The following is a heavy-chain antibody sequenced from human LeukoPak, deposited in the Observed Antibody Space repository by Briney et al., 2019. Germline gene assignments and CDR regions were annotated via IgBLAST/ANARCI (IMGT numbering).Heavy chain of an antibody. CDR2: ILGGGTGT. D-gene: IGHD7-27*01. Sequence: GGSLRLSCAATGFTFSTFSMYWVRQAPGKGLVLVSRILGGGTGTTYADSVKGRFTISRDNAKNTLYLQMSSLRAEDTAIYYCARGPPGDPVGFDYWDQGTLVTVSS. CDR3: ARGPPGDPVGFDY. J-gene: IGHJ4*02. V-gene: IGHV3-74*01. CDR1: GFTFSTFS.